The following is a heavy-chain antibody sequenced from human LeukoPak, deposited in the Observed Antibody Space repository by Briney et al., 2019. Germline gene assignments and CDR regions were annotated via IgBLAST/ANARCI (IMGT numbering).Heavy chain of an antibody. J-gene: IGHJ4*02. V-gene: IGHV3-7*03. CDR2: IRQDGDTK. CDR1: GFPFNAYW. D-gene: IGHD6-13*01. Sequence: GGSLRLSCAASGFPFNAYWMTWVRQAPGKGLEWVANIRQDGDTKYYVDSMKGRFTISRDNAMNSLYLQMNSLRAEDTAIYHCARSLPYGTTWYGRSDFWGQGTLVTVSS. CDR3: ARSLPYGTTWYGRSDF.